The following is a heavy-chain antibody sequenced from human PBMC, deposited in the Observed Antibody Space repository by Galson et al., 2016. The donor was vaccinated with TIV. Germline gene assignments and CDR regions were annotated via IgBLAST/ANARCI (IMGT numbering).Heavy chain of an antibody. CDR2: IDWDDDR. CDR1: GFSLSANAMC. V-gene: IGHV2-70*11. J-gene: IGHJ4*02. D-gene: IGHD1-26*01. Sequence: PALVKPTQTLTLTCSFSGFSLSANAMCVSWIRQPPGKALEWLARIDWDDDRYFSTSLRTRPTISKDTSKNQVVLTMTNMDPLDTATYYCARAAPRLVGAIESWGQGALVTVSS. CDR3: ARAAPRLVGAIES.